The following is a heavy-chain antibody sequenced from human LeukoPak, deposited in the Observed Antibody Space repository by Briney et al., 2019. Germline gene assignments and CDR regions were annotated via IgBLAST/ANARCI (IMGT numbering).Heavy chain of an antibody. CDR3: ARHLSSIAARPEDDAFDI. J-gene: IGHJ3*02. Sequence: PSETLSLTCTVSGGSISSSSYYWGWIRQPPGKGLEWIGSIYYSGSTYYNPSLKSRVTISVDTSKNQFPLKLSSVTAADTAVYYCARHLSSIAARPEDDAFDIWGQGTMVTVSS. CDR1: GGSISSSSYY. V-gene: IGHV4-39*01. D-gene: IGHD6-6*01. CDR2: IYYSGST.